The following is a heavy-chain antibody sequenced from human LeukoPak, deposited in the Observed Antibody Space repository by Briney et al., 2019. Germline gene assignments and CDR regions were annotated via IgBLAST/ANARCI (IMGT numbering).Heavy chain of an antibody. D-gene: IGHD3-3*01. J-gene: IGHJ4*02. Sequence: TPSETLSLTCSVSGGSIISYYWNWIRQPAGKGLEWVGRIYASGSTNYNPSLKSRVTISVDTSKNQFSLKLSSVTAADTAVYYCASSFAQSAPTFDYWGQGTLVTVSS. V-gene: IGHV4-4*07. CDR3: ASSFAQSAPTFDY. CDR1: GGSIISYY. CDR2: IYASGST.